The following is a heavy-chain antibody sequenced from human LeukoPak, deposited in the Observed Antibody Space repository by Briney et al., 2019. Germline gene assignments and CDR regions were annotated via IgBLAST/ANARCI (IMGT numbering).Heavy chain of an antibody. CDR2: ISYDGSNK. V-gene: IGHV3-30*03. CDR1: GFTFSSYG. CDR3: ASRGYSGYGYYFDY. Sequence: GRSLRLSCAASGFTFSSYGMHWVRQAPGKGLEWVAVISYDGSNKYYADSVKGRFTISRDNSKNTLYLQMNSLRAEDTAVYYCASRGYSGYGYYFDYWGQGTLVTVSS. J-gene: IGHJ4*02. D-gene: IGHD5-12*01.